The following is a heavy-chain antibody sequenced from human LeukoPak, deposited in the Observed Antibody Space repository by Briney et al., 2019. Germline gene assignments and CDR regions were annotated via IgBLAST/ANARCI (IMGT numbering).Heavy chain of an antibody. D-gene: IGHD6-13*01. V-gene: IGHV1-2*02. CDR3: VRYTSSTPFDY. CDR1: GYTFTGYY. CDR2: INPNSGGT. J-gene: IGHJ4*02. Sequence: ASVKVSCKASGYTFTGYYMHWVRQAPGQGLEWVGWINPNSGGTNYAQKFQGRVTMTRDTSISTAYIDLSSLRSDDTAVYYCVRYTSSTPFDYWGQGTLVTVSS.